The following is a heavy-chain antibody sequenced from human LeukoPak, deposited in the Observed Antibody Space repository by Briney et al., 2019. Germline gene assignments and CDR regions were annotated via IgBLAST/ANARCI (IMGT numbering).Heavy chain of an antibody. D-gene: IGHD3-16*01. V-gene: IGHV3-48*04. Sequence: PGGSLRLSCAASGFTFSTYSMNWVRQAPGKGLEWVSFLSSSSRAIYYADSVKGRFTISRDNAKNSLHLQMNSLRAEDTAFYYCASSLLTRGRGPSDYWGQGTLVTVSS. CDR1: GFTFSTYS. CDR2: LSSSSRAI. CDR3: ASSLLTRGRGPSDY. J-gene: IGHJ4*02.